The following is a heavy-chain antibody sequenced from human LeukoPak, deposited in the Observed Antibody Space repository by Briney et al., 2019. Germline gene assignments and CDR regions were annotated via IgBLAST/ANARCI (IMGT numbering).Heavy chain of an antibody. V-gene: IGHV3-20*04. CDR1: GFTLEHYG. Sequence: GGSQSLFCEASGFTLEHYGMRWVRQAPGKGVECVAGINWNGGITGHAHSVKGRLTISRDNAKNSLYLQMNSVRAEDTALYYCARLKVGSWYDFLFRKEYFFYYMDVWGKGTTVTVSS. J-gene: IGHJ6*03. D-gene: IGHD6-13*01. CDR3: ARLKVGSWYDFLFRKEYFFYYMDV. CDR2: INWNGGIT.